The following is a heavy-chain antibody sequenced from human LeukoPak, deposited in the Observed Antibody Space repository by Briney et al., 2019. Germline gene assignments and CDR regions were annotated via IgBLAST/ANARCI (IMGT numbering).Heavy chain of an antibody. J-gene: IGHJ6*02. V-gene: IGHV3-30*18. Sequence: GGFLRLSCAASGFTFSSYGMHWVRQAPGKGLEWVAVISYDGSNKYYADSVKGRFTISRDNSKNTLYLQMNSLRAEDTAVYYCAKRSSYYDFWSGPYGMDVWGQGTTVTVSS. CDR3: AKRSSYYDFWSGPYGMDV. D-gene: IGHD3-3*01. CDR2: ISYDGSNK. CDR1: GFTFSSYG.